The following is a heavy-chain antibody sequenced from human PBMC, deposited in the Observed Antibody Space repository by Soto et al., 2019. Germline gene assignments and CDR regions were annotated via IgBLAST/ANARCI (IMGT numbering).Heavy chain of an antibody. D-gene: IGHD1-20*01. CDR2: INHSGST. Sequence: SETLSLTCAVYGGSFSGYYWSWIRQPPGKGLEWIGEINHSGSTNYNPSLKSRVTISVDTSKSQFSLKLSSVTAADTAVYYCARGRYNWNYWGQGTLVTVSS. CDR1: GGSFSGYY. CDR3: ARGRYNWNY. J-gene: IGHJ4*02. V-gene: IGHV4-34*01.